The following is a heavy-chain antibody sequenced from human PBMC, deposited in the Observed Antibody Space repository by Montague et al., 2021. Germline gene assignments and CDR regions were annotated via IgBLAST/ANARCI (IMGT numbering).Heavy chain of an antibody. CDR3: AKQDYFVSGTSYEGFDP. V-gene: IGHV4-59*08. Sequence: SETLSLTCTVSSGSIFHAHWSWVRQPPGKGLEWLGSMFYGGATSNNPSLKSRVTMSIDTSTNQFSLQLSFVTAADTAVYYCAKQDYFVSGTSYEGFDPWGQGILVTVSS. CDR2: MFYGGAT. J-gene: IGHJ5*02. CDR1: SGSIFHAH. D-gene: IGHD3-10*01.